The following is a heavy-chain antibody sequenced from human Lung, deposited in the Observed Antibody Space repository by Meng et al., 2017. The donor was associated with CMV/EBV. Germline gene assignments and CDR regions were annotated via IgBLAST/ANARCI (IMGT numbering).Heavy chain of an antibody. V-gene: IGHV1-8*02. J-gene: IGHJ6*02. D-gene: IGHD6-13*01. CDR1: GYTLRTYD. Sequence: ASVXVSCKASGYTLRTYDINWVRQATGQGLEWMGWMNANSGNTGYAQKFQGRVSMTRDTSTSTAYMELTSLRSEDTAVYYCARTQIAVEAGGTKTKYYFDGLDVWGQGTTVTVSS. CDR3: ARTQIAVEAGGTKTKYYFDGLDV. CDR2: MNANSGNT.